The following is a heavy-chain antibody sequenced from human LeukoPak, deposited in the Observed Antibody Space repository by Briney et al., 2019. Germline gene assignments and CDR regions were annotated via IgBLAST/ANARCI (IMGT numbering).Heavy chain of an antibody. J-gene: IGHJ4*02. D-gene: IGHD3-10*01. Sequence: PGGSLRLSCAASGFTVNNNYMNWVRQAPGKGLEWVSGIHPGDNTYYADSVKGRFTISRDNSKNTLYLQMNSLGAEDTAVYYCTRGASYYDYWGQGTLVTVSS. CDR3: TRGASYYDY. CDR1: GFTVNNNY. V-gene: IGHV3-53*01. CDR2: IHPGDNT.